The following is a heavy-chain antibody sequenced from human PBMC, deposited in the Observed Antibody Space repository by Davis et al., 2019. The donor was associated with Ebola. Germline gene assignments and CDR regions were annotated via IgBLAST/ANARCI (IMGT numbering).Heavy chain of an antibody. CDR3: LGDPNWAFGY. D-gene: IGHD7-27*01. CDR2: INGGGTRT. V-gene: IGHV3-23*01. J-gene: IGHJ4*02. Sequence: GESLKISCAASGFSFSDTDMNWVRQAPGKGLEYVANINGGGTRTYYAAFVEGRFTLSRDNSKNTLYLEMNSLRVEDTAVYYCLGDPNWAFGYWGQGALVTVFS. CDR1: GFSFSDTD.